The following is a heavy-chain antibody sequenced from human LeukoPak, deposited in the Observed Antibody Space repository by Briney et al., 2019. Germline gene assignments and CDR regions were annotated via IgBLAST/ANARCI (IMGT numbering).Heavy chain of an antibody. D-gene: IGHD3-22*01. CDR3: ARGGDSSGYHDAFDI. J-gene: IGHJ3*02. CDR2: IYSGGST. CDR1: GFTVSSNY. Sequence: GGSLRLSCAASGFTVSSNYMSWVRQAPGKGLEWVSVIYSGGSTYYADSVKGRFTISRDNSKNTLYLQMNSLRAEDTAVYYCARGGDSSGYHDAFDIWGQGTMVTVSS. V-gene: IGHV3-53*01.